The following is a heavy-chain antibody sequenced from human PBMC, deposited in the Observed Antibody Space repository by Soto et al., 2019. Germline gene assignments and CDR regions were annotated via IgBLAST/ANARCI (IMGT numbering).Heavy chain of an antibody. Sequence: SETLSLTCAVYGGSFSGYYWSWIRQPPGKGLEWIGEINHSGSTNYNPSLKSRVTISVDTSKNQFSLKLSSVTAADTAVYYCARVDVSSTTTNWFDPWGQGTLVTVSS. CDR3: ARVDVSSTTTNWFDP. V-gene: IGHV4-34*01. CDR1: GGSFSGYY. J-gene: IGHJ5*02. CDR2: INHSGST. D-gene: IGHD2-2*01.